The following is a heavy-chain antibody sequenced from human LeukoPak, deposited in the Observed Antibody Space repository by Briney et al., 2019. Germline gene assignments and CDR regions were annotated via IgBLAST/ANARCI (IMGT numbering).Heavy chain of an antibody. CDR3: ARERIRGSGSYYNSIDY. D-gene: IGHD3-10*01. CDR1: GGSISSGDYY. CDR2: IYYSGST. Sequence: SQTLSLTCTVSGGSISSGDYYWSWIRQPPGKGLEWIGYIYYSGSTYYNPSLKSRVTISVDTSKNQFSLKLSSVTVADTAVYYCARERIRGSGSYYNSIDYWGQGTLVTVSS. J-gene: IGHJ4*02. V-gene: IGHV4-30-4*08.